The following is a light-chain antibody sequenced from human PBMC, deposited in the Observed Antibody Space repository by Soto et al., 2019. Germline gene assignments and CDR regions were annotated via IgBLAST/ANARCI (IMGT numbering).Light chain of an antibody. J-gene: IGLJ2*01. CDR2: EVT. Sequence: QSALTQPPSASGSPGQSVTISCTGTSSDVGGYNYVSWYQQHPGKAPKLIIYEVTQRPSGVPDRFSGTKSGNTASLTVSGLQAEDEGDYYCSSYAGTNILFGGGTKVTVL. V-gene: IGLV2-8*01. CDR3: SSYAGTNIL. CDR1: SSDVGGYNY.